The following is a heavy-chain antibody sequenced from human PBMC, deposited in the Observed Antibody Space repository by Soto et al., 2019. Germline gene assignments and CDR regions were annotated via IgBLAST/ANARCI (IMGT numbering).Heavy chain of an antibody. CDR3: ATGQVAGPQADAAYLEY. J-gene: IGHJ4*02. D-gene: IGHD6-19*01. V-gene: IGHV4-31*03. CDR1: GYSVSSGDFY. CDR2: IDPTGGD. Sequence: SETLSLTCSVSGYSVSSGDFYWSWIRQHPGKGLEWLGFIDPTGGDHYNPSLKSRLNILIDTSNNQFSLRLNSVTAADTAVYYCATGQVAGPQADAAYLEYWGLGLMVTVYS.